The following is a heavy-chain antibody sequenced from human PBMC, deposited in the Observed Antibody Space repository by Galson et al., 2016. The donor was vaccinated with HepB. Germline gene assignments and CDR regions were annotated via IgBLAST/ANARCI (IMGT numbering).Heavy chain of an antibody. Sequence: LRLSCAASGFTFSPAWMHWVRQAPGKGLVWISRINSDGTSTIYADSVKGRFTISRDNAKNTVYLQMNSLRGEDTAVYYCARDGAHWDLDLWGRGTLVTVSS. CDR3: ARDGAHWDLDL. V-gene: IGHV3-74*01. CDR2: INSDGTST. J-gene: IGHJ2*01. CDR1: GFTFSPAW.